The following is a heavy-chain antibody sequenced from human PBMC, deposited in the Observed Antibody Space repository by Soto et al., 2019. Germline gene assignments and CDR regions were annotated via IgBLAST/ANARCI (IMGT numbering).Heavy chain of an antibody. D-gene: IGHD3-10*01. V-gene: IGHV3-23*01. Sequence: QLLQSGGGLVQPGGSLTLSCAASGFTFGTTDMSWVRQAPGEGLEWVSTIDGSGGITYYADSVKGRFTISRDNSRNTVXXXXNSLRGDDTALYYCVKNSGWF. J-gene: IGHJ5*01. CDR2: IDGSGGIT. CDR3: VKNSGWF. CDR1: GFTFGTTD.